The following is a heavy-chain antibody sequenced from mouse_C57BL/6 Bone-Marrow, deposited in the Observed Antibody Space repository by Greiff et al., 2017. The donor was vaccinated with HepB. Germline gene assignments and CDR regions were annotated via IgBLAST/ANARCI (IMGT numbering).Heavy chain of an antibody. D-gene: IGHD2-2*01. CDR3: ARMEVTTPYCYAMDY. V-gene: IGHV14-3*01. J-gene: IGHJ4*01. Sequence: VHVKQSVAELVRPGASVKLSCTASGFNIKNTYMHWVKQRPEQGLEWIGRIDPANGNTKYAPKFQGKATITADTSSNTAYLQLSSLTSEDTAIYYCARMEVTTPYCYAMDYWGQGTSVTVSS. CDR1: GFNIKNTY. CDR2: IDPANGNT.